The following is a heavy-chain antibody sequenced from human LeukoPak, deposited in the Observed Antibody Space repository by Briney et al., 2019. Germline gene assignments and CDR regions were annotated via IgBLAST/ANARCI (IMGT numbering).Heavy chain of an antibody. V-gene: IGHV3-23*01. CDR1: GFXFSSYA. Sequence: GGSLRLSCAASGFXFSSYAMSWVRQAPGKGLEWVSAISGSGGSTYYADSVKGRFTISRDNSKNTLYLQMNSLRSEDTAVYYCARSGYIPSFDYWGQGTLVTVSS. J-gene: IGHJ4*02. D-gene: IGHD5-12*01. CDR3: ARSGYIPSFDY. CDR2: ISGSGGST.